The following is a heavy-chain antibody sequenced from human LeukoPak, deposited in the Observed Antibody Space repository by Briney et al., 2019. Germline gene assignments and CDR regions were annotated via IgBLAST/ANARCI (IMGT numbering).Heavy chain of an antibody. CDR1: GGSISSYY. V-gene: IGHV4-59*01. CDR2: IYYSGST. CDR3: ARSELDRYYYDSSGGLDY. Sequence: SETLSLTCTVSGGSISSYYWSWIRQPPGKGLEWIGYIYYSGSTNYNPSLKSRVTISVDTSKNQFSLKLSSVTAADTAVYYCARSELDRYYYDSSGGLDYWGQGTLVTVSS. J-gene: IGHJ4*02. D-gene: IGHD3-22*01.